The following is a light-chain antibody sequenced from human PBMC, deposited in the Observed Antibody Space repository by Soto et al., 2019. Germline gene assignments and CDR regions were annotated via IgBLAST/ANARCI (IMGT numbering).Light chain of an antibody. CDR2: GAS. V-gene: IGKV3-15*01. Sequence: EIVLTQSPATLSVSPGESATLSCRATQSVSINLAWYQQKSGQAPRLLIYGASTRAAGVPARFSGSGSGTEFTLTISSLQSEDFAVYYCQQYDNWPPKTFGPGTKVDI. J-gene: IGKJ1*01. CDR1: QSVSIN. CDR3: QQYDNWPPKT.